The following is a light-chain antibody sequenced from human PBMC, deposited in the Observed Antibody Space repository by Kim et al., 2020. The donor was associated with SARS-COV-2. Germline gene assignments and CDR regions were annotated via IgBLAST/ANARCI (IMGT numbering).Light chain of an antibody. CDR1: SSDVDSYNY. Sequence: GQSITISCTGTSSDVDSYNYVSWYQQHPGKAPKLMIYDVNNRPSGVSDRFSGLKSGNTASLTISGLQAEDEADYYCSSYTDSGTVIFGGGTQLTVL. CDR3: SSYTDSGTVI. J-gene: IGLJ2*01. CDR2: DVN. V-gene: IGLV2-14*04.